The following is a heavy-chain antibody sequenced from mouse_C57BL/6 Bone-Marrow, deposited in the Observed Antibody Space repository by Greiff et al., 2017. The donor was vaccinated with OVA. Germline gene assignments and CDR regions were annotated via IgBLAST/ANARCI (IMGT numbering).Heavy chain of an antibody. CDR1: GFTFSDYY. D-gene: IGHD1-1*01. V-gene: IGHV5-16*01. CDR2: INYDGSST. J-gene: IGHJ4*01. CDR3: AREALRLYAMDY. Sequence: EVKVVESEGGLVQPGSSMKLSCTASGFTFSDYYMAWVRQVPEKGLEWVANINYDGSSTYYLDSLKSRFIISRDNAKNILYLQMSSLKSEDTATYYCAREALRLYAMDYWGQGTSVTVSS.